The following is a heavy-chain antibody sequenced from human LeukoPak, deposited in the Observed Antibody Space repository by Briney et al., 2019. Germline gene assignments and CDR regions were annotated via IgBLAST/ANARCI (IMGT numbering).Heavy chain of an antibody. CDR3: ARDRNSGSSSGMDV. Sequence: GASVKVSCKASGYTFTSYDINWVRQATGQGLEWMGGIIPIFGTANYAQKFQGRVTITADESTSTAYMELSSLRSEDTAVYYCARDRNSGSSSGMDVWGQGTTVTVSS. CDR1: GYTFTSYD. CDR2: IIPIFGTA. V-gene: IGHV1-69*13. J-gene: IGHJ6*02. D-gene: IGHD1-26*01.